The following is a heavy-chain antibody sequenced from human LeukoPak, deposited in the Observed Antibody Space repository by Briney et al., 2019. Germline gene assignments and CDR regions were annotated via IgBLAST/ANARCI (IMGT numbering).Heavy chain of an antibody. J-gene: IGHJ4*02. CDR1: GYTFSSYD. CDR2: MRPNNGNT. CDR3: ARGPPESTSSDS. V-gene: IGHV1-8*01. Sequence: ASVNVSCKASGYTFSSYDVNWVRQAAGQGLEWIGWMRPNNGNTGYAQKFQDRVTMTRDTSINTAYMELRSLTSEDTAVYYCARGPPESTSSDSWGQGTLVTISS. D-gene: IGHD6-13*01.